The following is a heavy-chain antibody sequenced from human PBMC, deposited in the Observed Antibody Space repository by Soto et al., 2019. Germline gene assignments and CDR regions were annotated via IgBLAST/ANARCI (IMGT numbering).Heavy chain of an antibody. CDR3: ARDRPYGPGYYYYYMDV. J-gene: IGHJ6*03. Sequence: GGSLRLSCGASGFTFNSYWMSWVRQAPGKGLEWVANIKEDGSEKNYVDSLKGRTTISRDNAKNSLYLQMNSLRAEDTAVYYCARDRPYGPGYYYYYMDVWGKGTTVTVSS. CDR2: IKEDGSEK. V-gene: IGHV3-7*01. D-gene: IGHD4-17*01. CDR1: GFTFNSYW.